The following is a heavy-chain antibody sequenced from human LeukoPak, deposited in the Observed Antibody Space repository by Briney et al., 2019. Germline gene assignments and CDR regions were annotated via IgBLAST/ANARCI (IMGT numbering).Heavy chain of an antibody. D-gene: IGHD6-19*01. CDR3: AAGYSSGWVNWFDP. Sequence: GGSLRLSCAASGFTFSSYEMNWVRQAPGKGLEWVSYISSSISTIYYADSVKGRFTISRDNAKNSLYLQMNSLRDEDTAVYYCAAGYSSGWVNWFDPWGQGTLVTVSS. J-gene: IGHJ5*02. CDR2: ISSSISTI. V-gene: IGHV3-48*02. CDR1: GFTFSSYE.